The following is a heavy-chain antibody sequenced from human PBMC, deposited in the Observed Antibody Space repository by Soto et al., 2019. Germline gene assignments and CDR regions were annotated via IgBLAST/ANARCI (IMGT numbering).Heavy chain of an antibody. J-gene: IGHJ1*01. CDR3: ARQDQNRRFQH. Sequence: SETLSLTCAVSGGSISGSYYYWGWLRQSPGKGPEWIGSVFYTGFTSYNPSLESRVSVSVDTSKNQFSLKVSSVTAADTAVYYCARQDQNRRFQHWGQGILVTVSS. CDR1: GGSISGSYYY. CDR2: VFYTGFT. V-gene: IGHV4-39*01.